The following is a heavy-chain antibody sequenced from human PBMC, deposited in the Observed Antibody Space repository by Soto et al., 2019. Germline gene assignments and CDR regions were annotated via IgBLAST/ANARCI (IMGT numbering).Heavy chain of an antibody. D-gene: IGHD6-6*01. V-gene: IGHV1-18*01. CDR2: ISAYNGDT. CDR3: ARIRRSLYGMDV. J-gene: IGHJ6*02. Sequence: QVQLVQSGTEVKKPGASVKVSCKASGYIFRNYGINWVRQAPGQGLEWMGWISAYNGDTYYAQKSQGRVTMTTDTSTTTAYMELRSLRSDDTAVYYCARIRRSLYGMDVWGQGTTVTVSS. CDR1: GYIFRNYG.